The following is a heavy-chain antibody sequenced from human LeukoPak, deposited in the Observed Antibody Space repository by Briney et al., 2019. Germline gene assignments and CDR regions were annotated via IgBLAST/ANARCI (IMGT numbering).Heavy chain of an antibody. D-gene: IGHD6-13*01. CDR3: AKTTPGIAAAGTRYYFDY. CDR2: ISGSGGST. V-gene: IGHV3-23*01. Sequence: GGSLRLSCAASGFTFSSYAMSWVRQAPGKGLEWVSAISGSGGSTYYADSVKGRFNISRDNSKNTLYLQMNSLRAEDTAVYYCAKTTPGIAAAGTRYYFDYWGQGTLVTVSS. J-gene: IGHJ4*02. CDR1: GFTFSSYA.